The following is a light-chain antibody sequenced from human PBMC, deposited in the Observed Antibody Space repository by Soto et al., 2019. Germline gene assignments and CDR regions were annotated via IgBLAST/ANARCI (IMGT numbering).Light chain of an antibody. CDR2: EAS. J-gene: IGKJ2*01. CDR3: QQYNDYSQYT. Sequence: DIQMTQSPSTLSASVGDRVTITCRASQSISSWLAWYQQKPGKAPKLLIYEASSLEAGVPSRFSGSGSGTEFTLTVSSLQPDDFATYFCQQYNDYSQYTFGQGTKLEIK. V-gene: IGKV1-5*03. CDR1: QSISSW.